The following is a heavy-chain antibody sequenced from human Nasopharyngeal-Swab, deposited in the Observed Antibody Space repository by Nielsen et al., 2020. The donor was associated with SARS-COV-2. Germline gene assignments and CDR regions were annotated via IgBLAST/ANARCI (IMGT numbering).Heavy chain of an antibody. Sequence: WIRQPPGKGLEWIGYIYDSGSTNYNPSLKSRVTISGDTSKNQFSLKLSSVTAADTAVYYCARVDRWGTAAPGNWFDPWGQGTLVTVSS. J-gene: IGHJ5*02. D-gene: IGHD6-13*01. CDR3: ARVDRWGTAAPGNWFDP. V-gene: IGHV4-59*01. CDR2: IYDSGST.